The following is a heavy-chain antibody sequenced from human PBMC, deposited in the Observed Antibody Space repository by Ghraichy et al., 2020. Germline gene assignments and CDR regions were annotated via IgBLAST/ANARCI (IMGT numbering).Heavy chain of an antibody. CDR3: ARAAGWFDL. D-gene: IGHD2-15*01. CDR2: ISSSGSTR. V-gene: IGHV3-11*01. Sequence: ISSSGSTRYYADSVQGRFTISRDNAKNSLYLQMNSMRADDTAVYYCARAAGWFDLCCQGTLATVS. J-gene: IGHJ5*02.